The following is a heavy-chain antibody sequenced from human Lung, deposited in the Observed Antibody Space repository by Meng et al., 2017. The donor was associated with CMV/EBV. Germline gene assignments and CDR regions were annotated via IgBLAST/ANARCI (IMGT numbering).Heavy chain of an antibody. J-gene: IGHJ6*02. CDR2: ILDDGSDK. D-gene: IGHD2-8*01. V-gene: IGHV3-30*02. Sequence: GGSLRLXCAASGFIFSTYAMHCVRQAPGKGLEWVTFILDDGSDKYYADSVKGRFTISRDNSKNTMYLQVSSLRPEDTAVYYCAKAHGLSTYVSLEYGLDVXGQGXTVTVSS. CDR1: GFIFSTYA. CDR3: AKAHGLSTYVSLEYGLDV.